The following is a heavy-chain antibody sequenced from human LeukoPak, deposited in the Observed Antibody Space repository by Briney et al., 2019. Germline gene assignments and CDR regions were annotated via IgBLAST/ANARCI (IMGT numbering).Heavy chain of an antibody. D-gene: IGHD1-1*01. CDR1: GGSFSGYY. J-gene: IGHJ4*02. CDR2: INHSGST. CDR3: ARRAGWKDFYYFDY. Sequence: PSETLSLTCAVYGGSFSGYYWGWIRQPPGKGLEWIGEINHSGSTNYNPSLKSRVTISVDTSKNQFSLKLSSVTAADTAVYYCARRAGWKDFYYFDYWGQGTLVTVSS. V-gene: IGHV4-34*01.